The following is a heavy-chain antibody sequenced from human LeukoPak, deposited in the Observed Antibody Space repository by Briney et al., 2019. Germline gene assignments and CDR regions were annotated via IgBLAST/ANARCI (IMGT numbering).Heavy chain of an antibody. J-gene: IGHJ4*02. CDR1: GFTVSSNY. CDR3: ARDNYGDCGD. D-gene: IGHD4-17*01. V-gene: IGHV3-53*05. CDR2: IYSGGSK. Sequence: GGSLRLSCAASGFTVSSNYMSWVRQAPGKGLEWVSVIYSGGSKYYADSVKGRFTISSDNSKNNPYPQMNNLKTEEKGAYYCARDNYGDCGDWGQGTRVTVSS.